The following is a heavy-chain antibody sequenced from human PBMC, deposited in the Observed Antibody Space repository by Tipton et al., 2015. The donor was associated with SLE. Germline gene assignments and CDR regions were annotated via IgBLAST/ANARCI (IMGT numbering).Heavy chain of an antibody. Sequence: TLSLTCTVSGGSISSGGYYWSWIRQHPGKGLEWIGYIYYSGSTYYNPSLKSRVTISVDTSKNQFFLRLRSVTAADTAVYYCARDYSPEAYFDYWGQGTLVTVSS. D-gene: IGHD6-13*01. CDR2: IYYSGST. CDR3: ARDYSPEAYFDY. J-gene: IGHJ4*02. V-gene: IGHV4-31*03. CDR1: GGSISSGGYY.